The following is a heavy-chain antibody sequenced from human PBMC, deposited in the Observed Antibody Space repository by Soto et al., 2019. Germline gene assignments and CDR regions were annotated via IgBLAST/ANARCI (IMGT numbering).Heavy chain of an antibody. V-gene: IGHV1-18*01. CDR1: GYTFTSYG. J-gene: IGHJ6*03. CDR2: ISAYNGNT. D-gene: IGHD3-10*01. CDR3: ARDTLDMYYYGSGRTLDYYYMDV. Sequence: ASVKVSCKASGYTFTSYGISWVRQAPGQGLEWMGWISAYNGNTNYAQKLQGRVTMTTDTSTSTAYMELRSLRSDDTAVYYCARDTLDMYYYGSGRTLDYYYMDVWGKGTTVTVSS.